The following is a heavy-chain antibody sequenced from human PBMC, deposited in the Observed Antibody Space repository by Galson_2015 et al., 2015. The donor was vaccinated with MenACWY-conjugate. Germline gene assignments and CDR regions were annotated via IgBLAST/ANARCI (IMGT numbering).Heavy chain of an antibody. V-gene: IGHV4-61*02. CDR2: IYSSGTT. J-gene: IGHJ4*02. CDR1: GGSVSSGDSY. Sequence: LSLTCTVSGGSVSSGDSYWTWIRQPAGKGLEWIGRIYSSGTTHYNPSLASRVTISLDTSKNQFSLKVNSVTAADTAVYYCAADFERWGQGTLVTVPS. D-gene: IGHD3-9*01. CDR3: AADFER.